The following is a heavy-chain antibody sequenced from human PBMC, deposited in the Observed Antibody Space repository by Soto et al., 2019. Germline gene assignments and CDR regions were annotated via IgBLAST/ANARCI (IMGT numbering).Heavy chain of an antibody. V-gene: IGHV3-21*01. CDR1: GFTFSSYA. CDR3: ARDMVRGVITTNFDY. CDR2: ISSSSSYI. J-gene: IGHJ4*02. Sequence: GGSLRLSCAASGFTFSSYAMSWVRQAPGKGLEWVSSISSSSSYIYYADSVKGRFTISRDNAKNSLYLQMNSLRAEDTAVYYCARDMVRGVITTNFDYWGQGTLVTVSS. D-gene: IGHD3-10*01.